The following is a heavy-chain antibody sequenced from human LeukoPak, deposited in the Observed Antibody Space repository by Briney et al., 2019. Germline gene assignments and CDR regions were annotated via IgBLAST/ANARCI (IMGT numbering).Heavy chain of an antibody. V-gene: IGHV3-74*01. CDR2: INSDGSTT. CDR1: GFTFSNYW. Sequence: GGSLRLSCAASGFTFSNYWMHWVRQAPGKGLVWVLRINSDGSTTDYADSVKGRFTISRDNAKNTLYLQMNSLRAEDTAVYYCADLGYCSGGSCSSTDSYWGQGTLVTVSS. D-gene: IGHD2-15*01. J-gene: IGHJ4*02. CDR3: ADLGYCSGGSCSSTDSY.